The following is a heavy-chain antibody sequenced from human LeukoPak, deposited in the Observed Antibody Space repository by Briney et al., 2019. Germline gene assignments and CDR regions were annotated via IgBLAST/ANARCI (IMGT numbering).Heavy chain of an antibody. V-gene: IGHV3-48*03. CDR3: ARGGVDTAMVRFYYMDV. Sequence: PVGSLRLSCAASGFTFSDYEMNWVRQAPGKGLEWPSHISISGTTIHYADSVKGRFTISRDNAKNSLYLQMNSLRAEDTAVYYCARGGVDTAMVRFYYMDVWGKGTTVTVSS. D-gene: IGHD5-18*01. J-gene: IGHJ6*03. CDR2: ISISGTTI. CDR1: GFTFSDYE.